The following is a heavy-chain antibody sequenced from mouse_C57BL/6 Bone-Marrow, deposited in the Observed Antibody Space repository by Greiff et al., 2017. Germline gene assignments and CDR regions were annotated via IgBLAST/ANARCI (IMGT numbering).Heavy chain of an antibody. CDR2: INPNYGTT. CDR1: GYSFTDYN. CDR3: ARRDYYGSSYHWYFDV. V-gene: IGHV1-39*01. D-gene: IGHD1-1*01. J-gene: IGHJ1*03. Sequence: EVKLVESGPELVKPGASVKISCKASGYSFTDYNMNWVKQSNGKSLEWIGVINPNYGTTSYNQKFKGKATLTVDQSSSTAYMQLNSLTSEDSAVYYCARRDYYGSSYHWYFDVWGTGTTVTVSS.